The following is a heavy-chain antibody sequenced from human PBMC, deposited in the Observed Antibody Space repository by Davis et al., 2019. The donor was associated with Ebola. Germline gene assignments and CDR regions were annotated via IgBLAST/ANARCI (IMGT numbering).Heavy chain of an antibody. CDR1: GFTFSSYW. Sequence: GESLKISCAASGFTFSSYWMSWVRQAPGKGLEWVANIKQDGSEKYYVDSVKGRFTISRDNAKNTLYLQMDSLTDDDTALYYCTRGVDTTLASWSDALDVWGQGTMVTVSS. D-gene: IGHD2-15*01. CDR3: TRGVDTTLASWSDALDV. V-gene: IGHV3-7*01. J-gene: IGHJ3*01. CDR2: IKQDGSEK.